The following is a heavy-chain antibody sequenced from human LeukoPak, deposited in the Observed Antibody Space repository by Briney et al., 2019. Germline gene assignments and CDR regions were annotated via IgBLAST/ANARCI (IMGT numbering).Heavy chain of an antibody. CDR2: ISYDGSNK. D-gene: IGHD2/OR15-2a*01. J-gene: IGHJ4*02. CDR1: GGTFISYA. CDR3: ARGGGPPTTYLDY. V-gene: IGHV3-30-3*01. Sequence: SCKASGGTFISYAMHWVRQAPGKGLEWVAVISYDGSNKYYADSVKGRFTISRDNSKNTLYLQMNSLRGEDTAVYYCARGGGPPTTYLDYWGQGTLVTVSS.